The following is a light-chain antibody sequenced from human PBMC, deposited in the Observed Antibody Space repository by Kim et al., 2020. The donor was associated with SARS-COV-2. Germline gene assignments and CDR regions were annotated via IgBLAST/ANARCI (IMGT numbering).Light chain of an antibody. CDR3: QHRTNWLS. CDR2: DAS. V-gene: IGKV3-11*01. CDR1: QSVSTY. J-gene: IGKJ4*01. Sequence: SLSPGERATLSCRASQSVSTYLAWYQQQPGQAPRLLIYDASKRATGIPARFSGSGSGTGFTLTISSLEPEDFAVYYCQHRTNWLSFGGGTKVDIK.